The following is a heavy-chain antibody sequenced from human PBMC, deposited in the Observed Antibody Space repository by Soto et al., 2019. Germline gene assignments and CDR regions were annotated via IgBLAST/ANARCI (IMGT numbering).Heavy chain of an antibody. CDR2: IVVGSGNT. Sequence: SVKVSCKASGFTFTSSAMQWVRQARGQRLEWIGWIVVGSGNTNYAQKFQGRVTMTTDTSTSTAYMELRSLRSDDTALYYCARDGGWFGDSSDAFDIWGQGTMVTVSS. J-gene: IGHJ3*02. V-gene: IGHV1-58*02. D-gene: IGHD3-10*01. CDR3: ARDGGWFGDSSDAFDI. CDR1: GFTFTSSA.